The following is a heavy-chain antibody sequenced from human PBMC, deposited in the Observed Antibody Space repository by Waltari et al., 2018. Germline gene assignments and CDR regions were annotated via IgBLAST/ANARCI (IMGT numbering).Heavy chain of an antibody. CDR1: GDSLDTNYW. CDR2: IHRSGKT. J-gene: IGHJ4*02. Sequence: QLQLQQSGPGLVKPSESLSLTCGVSGDSLDTNYWWRWVRQAPGKGLGWIGQIHRSGKTHYHPSFESRVTVSIDTSNNQVSLKVASATAADTAVYYCARDRGRGIYLDSWGQGTLVTVSP. D-gene: IGHD1-1*01. V-gene: IGHV4-4*02. CDR3: ARDRGRGIYLDS.